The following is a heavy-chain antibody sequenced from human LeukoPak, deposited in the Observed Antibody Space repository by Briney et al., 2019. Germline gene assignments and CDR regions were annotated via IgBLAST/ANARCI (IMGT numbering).Heavy chain of an antibody. CDR1: GGSISSSSYY. CDR3: ARRDCTSTTCYAGSYYFDY. D-gene: IGHD2-2*01. CDR2: IYYSGSS. J-gene: IGHJ4*02. V-gene: IGHV4-39*01. Sequence: SETLSPTCSVFGGSISSSSYYWGWIRQPPGKGLEWIGSIYYSGSSYYNPSLKSRVTISVDTSKNQFSLKLTSVTAADTAVYYCARRDCTSTTCYAGSYYFDYWGQGTLVTVSS.